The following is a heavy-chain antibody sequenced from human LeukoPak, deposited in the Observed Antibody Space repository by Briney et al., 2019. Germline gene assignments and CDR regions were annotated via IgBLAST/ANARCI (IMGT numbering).Heavy chain of an antibody. D-gene: IGHD2-2*01. Sequence: ASVKVSCKASGYTFTGYYIHWVRQAPGQGLAWMGWINPNSGGTNYAQKFQGRVTMTRDTSITTAYMELSRLISDDTAVYYCARGLTDEHQLILHWFDPWGQGTLVTVSS. CDR2: INPNSGGT. CDR1: GYTFTGYY. CDR3: ARGLTDEHQLILHWFDP. V-gene: IGHV1-2*02. J-gene: IGHJ5*02.